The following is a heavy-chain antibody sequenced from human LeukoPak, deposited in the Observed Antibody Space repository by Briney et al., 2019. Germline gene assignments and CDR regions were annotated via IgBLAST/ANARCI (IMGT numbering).Heavy chain of an antibody. J-gene: IGHJ4*02. CDR1: GGSISGHY. CDR2: IYYSGST. V-gene: IGHV4-59*11. D-gene: IGHD3-22*01. CDR3: ARSNYYDSSDYYFDY. Sequence: PSQTLSLTCTVSGGSISGHYWSWIRQPPGKGLEWIGYIYYSGSTNYNPSLKSRVTISLDTSKNQFSLKLSSVTAADTAVYYCARSNYYDSSDYYFDYWGQGTLVTVSS.